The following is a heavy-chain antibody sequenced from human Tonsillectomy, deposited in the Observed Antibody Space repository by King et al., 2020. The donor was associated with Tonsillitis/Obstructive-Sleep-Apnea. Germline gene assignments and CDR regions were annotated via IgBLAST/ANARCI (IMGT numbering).Heavy chain of an antibody. V-gene: IGHV3-53*01. CDR3: ARSGGWYDDVDFDY. Sequence: VQLVESGGGLIQPGGSLRLSCAASGFIVSSNYMSWVRQAPGKGLEWVSVLYSGGSTYYADSVKGRFTISRDNSRNTLYLQMNSLRAEDTAVYYCARSGGWYDDVDFDYWGQGTLVTVSS. CDR1: GFIVSSNY. D-gene: IGHD6-19*01. J-gene: IGHJ4*02. CDR2: LYSGGST.